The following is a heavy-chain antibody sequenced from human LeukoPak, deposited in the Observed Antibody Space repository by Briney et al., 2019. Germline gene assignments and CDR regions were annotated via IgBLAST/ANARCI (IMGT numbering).Heavy chain of an antibody. CDR1: GFTFSSYA. CDR2: ISGSGGST. J-gene: IGHJ6*02. CDR3: ARGGSYYGMDV. D-gene: IGHD3-10*01. Sequence: GGSLRLSCAASGFTFSSYAMSWVRQAPGKGLEWVSAISGSGGSTYYADSVKGRFTISRDNAKNSLYLQMNSLRAEDTAVYYCARGGSYYGMDVWGQGTTVTVSS. V-gene: IGHV3-23*01.